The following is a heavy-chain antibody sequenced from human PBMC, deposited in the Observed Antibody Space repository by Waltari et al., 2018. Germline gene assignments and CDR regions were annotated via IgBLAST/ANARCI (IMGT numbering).Heavy chain of an antibody. CDR2: ISYNGGTK. CDR3: ARDQDYNFWRGMDV. V-gene: IGHV3-9*01. Sequence: EVQLVESGGGWVQPGRSLRLSCSTSGFTFDDYAMHWVRQAPGKGLEWVSGISYNGGTKGYADSVKGRFTISRDNTKNSLYLQMNSLRREDTALYYCARDQDYNFWRGMDVWGQGTTVIVSS. D-gene: IGHD3-3*01. CDR1: GFTFDDYA. J-gene: IGHJ6*02.